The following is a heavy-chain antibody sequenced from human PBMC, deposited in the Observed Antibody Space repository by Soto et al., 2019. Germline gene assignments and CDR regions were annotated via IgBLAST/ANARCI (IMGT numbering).Heavy chain of an antibody. V-gene: IGHV1-46*03. J-gene: IGHJ4*02. Sequence: QVQLVQSGAEVKKPGASVKVSCKASGYTFTSYYMHWVRQAPGQGLEWMGIINPSGGSTSYAQKFQGRVTMTRDTSTSTVYMDLSSLRSEDTAVYYCARGYYCSGSYYYFDYWGQGTLVTVSS. D-gene: IGHD3-10*01. CDR1: GYTFTSYY. CDR2: INPSGGST. CDR3: ARGYYCSGSYYYFDY.